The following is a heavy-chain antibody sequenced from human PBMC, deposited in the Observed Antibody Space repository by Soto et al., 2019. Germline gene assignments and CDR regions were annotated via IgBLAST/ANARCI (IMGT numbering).Heavy chain of an antibody. D-gene: IGHD3-3*01. Sequence: QVQLQESGPGLVKPSETLSVTCTVSGGSISSYYWSWIRQPPGKGLEWIGYIYYSGSTNYNPSLKSRVTISVDTSKNQFSLKLSSVTGADTAVYYCARGPANYDFWSGYYKRYNWFDPWGQGTLVTVSS. J-gene: IGHJ5*02. CDR1: GGSISSYY. CDR2: IYYSGST. CDR3: ARGPANYDFWSGYYKRYNWFDP. V-gene: IGHV4-59*01.